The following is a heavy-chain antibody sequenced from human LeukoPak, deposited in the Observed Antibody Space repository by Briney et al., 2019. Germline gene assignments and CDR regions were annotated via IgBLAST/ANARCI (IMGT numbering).Heavy chain of an antibody. J-gene: IGHJ3*02. CDR2: ISYDGSNK. Sequence: GGSLRLSCAASGFTFSSYAMHWVRQAPGKGLEWVAVISYDGSNKYYADSVKGRFTISRDNSKNTLYLQMNSLRAEDTAVYYCAKVPNIAVAGTYDAFDIWGQGTMVTVSS. CDR1: GFTFSSYA. D-gene: IGHD6-19*01. V-gene: IGHV3-30-3*01. CDR3: AKVPNIAVAGTYDAFDI.